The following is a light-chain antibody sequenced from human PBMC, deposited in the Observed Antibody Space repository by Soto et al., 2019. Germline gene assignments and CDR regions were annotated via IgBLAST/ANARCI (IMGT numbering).Light chain of an antibody. CDR2: GNS. CDR3: QSYDNTLSGYV. CDR1: SSNIGAGYD. Sequence: QSVLTQPPSVSGAPGQRVTISCTGSSSNIGAGYDVHWYQQLPGTAPKPLIYGNSNRPSGVPDRSSGSKSGTSATLVITGLQAEDEADYCCQSYDNTLSGYVFGTGTKVTLL. J-gene: IGLJ1*01. V-gene: IGLV1-40*01.